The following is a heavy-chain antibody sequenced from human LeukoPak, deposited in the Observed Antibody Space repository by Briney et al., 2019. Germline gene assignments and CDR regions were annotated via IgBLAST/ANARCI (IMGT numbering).Heavy chain of an antibody. CDR3: ARGLSPRVWGSYRYTP. CDR2: INHSGST. CDR1: GGSFSGYY. D-gene: IGHD3-16*02. J-gene: IGHJ5*02. Sequence: SETLSLTCAVYGGSFSGYYWSWIRQPPGKGLEWIGEINHSGSTNYNPSLKSRVTISVDTSKNQFSLKLSSVTAADTAVYYCARGLSPRVWGSYRYTPWSQGTLVTVSS. V-gene: IGHV4-34*01.